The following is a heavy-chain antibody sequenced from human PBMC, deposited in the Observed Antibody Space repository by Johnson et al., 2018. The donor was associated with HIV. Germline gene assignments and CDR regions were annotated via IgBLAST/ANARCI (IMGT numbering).Heavy chain of an antibody. J-gene: IGHJ3*02. V-gene: IGHV3-30*02. CDR1: GFTFDDYG. CDR2: VQYDGTNK. D-gene: IGHD3-16*02. Sequence: QVQLVESGGGVVRPGGSLRLSCAASGFTFDDYGMSWVRQGPGKGLEWVAFVQYDGTNKYYADSVKGRFTISRDNSKNTLYLQMGSLRAEEKALYCCAGWRYRVYDLCDGIGPVPYGGCDIWGQGTLVTVSS. CDR3: AGWRYRVYDLCDGIGPVPYGGCDI.